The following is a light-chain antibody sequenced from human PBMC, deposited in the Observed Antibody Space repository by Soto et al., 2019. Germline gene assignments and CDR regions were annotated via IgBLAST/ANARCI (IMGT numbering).Light chain of an antibody. CDR3: AAWDDSLNGFYV. CDR1: SSNIGSNT. CDR2: YND. V-gene: IGLV1-44*01. Sequence: QSVLTQPPSASGTPGQRVTISCSGSSSNIGSNTVNWYQQLPGTAPKLLIYYNDQRPSGVPDRFSGSKSGTSASLAISGLQSEDEADYYCAAWDDSLNGFYVFGTGTEVTVL. J-gene: IGLJ1*01.